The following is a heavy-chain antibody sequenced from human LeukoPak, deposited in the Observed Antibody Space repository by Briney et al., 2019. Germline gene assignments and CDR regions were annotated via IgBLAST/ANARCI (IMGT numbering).Heavy chain of an antibody. V-gene: IGHV4-4*07. CDR3: AKVAKYYYGPETYFFFEN. CDR2: MYATGTT. Sequence: SETLSLTCTVSDTSINTYYWSWIRQPTGKGLEWIGHMYATGTTNYNPSLKSRVTMSIDTSKNQFSLKVRSVTAADTAVYYCAKVAKYYYGPETYFFFENWGQGTLVTVSS. J-gene: IGHJ4*02. CDR1: DTSINTYY. D-gene: IGHD3-10*01.